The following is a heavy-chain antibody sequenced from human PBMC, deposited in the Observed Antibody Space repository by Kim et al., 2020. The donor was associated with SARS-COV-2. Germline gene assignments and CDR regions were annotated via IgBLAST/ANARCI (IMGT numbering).Heavy chain of an antibody. V-gene: IGHV3-33*01. CDR1: GFTFSSYG. CDR2: IWYDGSNK. J-gene: IGHJ5*02. D-gene: IGHD2-21*02. CDR3: ARCGVTYGGTWFDP. Sequence: GGSLRLSCAASGFTFSSYGMHWVRQAPGKGLEWVAVIWYDGSNKYYADSVKGRFTISRDNSKNTLYLQMNSLRAEDTAVYYCARCGVTYGGTWFDPWGQGTLVTVSS.